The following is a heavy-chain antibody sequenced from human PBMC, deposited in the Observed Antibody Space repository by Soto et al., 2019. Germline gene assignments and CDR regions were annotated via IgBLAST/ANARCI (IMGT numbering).Heavy chain of an antibody. V-gene: IGHV3-23*01. CDR1: GFTFSSYA. CDR2: ISGSGGST. Sequence: GGSLRLSCAASGFTFSSYAMSWVRQAPGKGLEWVSAISGSGGSTYYADSVKGRFTISRDNSKNTLYLQMNSLRAEDTAVYYCAKDNIHYDSSGYFSDYWGQGTLVTAPQ. CDR3: AKDNIHYDSSGYFSDY. J-gene: IGHJ4*02. D-gene: IGHD3-22*01.